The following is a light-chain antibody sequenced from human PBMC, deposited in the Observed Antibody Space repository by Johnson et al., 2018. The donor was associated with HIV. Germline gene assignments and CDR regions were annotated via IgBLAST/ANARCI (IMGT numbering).Light chain of an antibody. J-gene: IGLJ1*01. V-gene: IGLV1-51*01. Sequence: QSVLTQPPSMSAAPGQKVTISCSGSSSNIGNNYVSWYQQLPGTAPKLLIYDNDKRPSGIPDRFSASKSDPSATLDITGLQPADEADYYCGTWDSTLSARYVFGTGTKVTVL. CDR2: DND. CDR1: SSNIGNNY. CDR3: GTWDSTLSARYV.